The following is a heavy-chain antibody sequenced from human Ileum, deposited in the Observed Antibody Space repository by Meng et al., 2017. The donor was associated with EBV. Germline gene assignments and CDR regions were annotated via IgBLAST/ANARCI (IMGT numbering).Heavy chain of an antibody. D-gene: IGHD3-10*01. CDR1: EDTATSYT. Sequence: QGQTVQSGAREKQPASSVKVSCKAAEDTATSYTITWVRQAPGQGLEWMGGIVPIFGTGTSAQKFQDRLTITADASTSTAYMEMRGLRSEDTAVYYCAISSKSGPSYYFDYWGQGTLVTVSS. V-gene: IGHV1-69*01. CDR2: IVPIFGTG. CDR3: AISSKSGPSYYFDY. J-gene: IGHJ4*02.